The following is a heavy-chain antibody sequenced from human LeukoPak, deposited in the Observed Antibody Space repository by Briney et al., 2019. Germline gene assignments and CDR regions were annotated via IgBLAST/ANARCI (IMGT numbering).Heavy chain of an antibody. Sequence: ASVKVSCKVSGYTLTELSMHWVRQAPGKGLEWMGGFDPEDGETIYAQKFQGRVIMTEDTSTDTAYMGLSSLRSEDTAVYYCATGVPVCSGGSCYALDYWGQGTLVTVSS. CDR2: FDPEDGET. CDR1: GYTLTELS. CDR3: ATGVPVCSGGSCYALDY. J-gene: IGHJ4*02. D-gene: IGHD2-15*01. V-gene: IGHV1-24*01.